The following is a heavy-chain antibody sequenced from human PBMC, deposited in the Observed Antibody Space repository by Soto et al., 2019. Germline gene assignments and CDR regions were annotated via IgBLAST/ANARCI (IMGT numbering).Heavy chain of an antibody. CDR1: GFIFSDFG. V-gene: IGHV3-30*18. CDR2: TSFDGSHE. CDR3: AKSPSKARDYEVLAGYSGYFDS. D-gene: IGHD3-9*01. Sequence: GGSLRLSCAASGFIFSDFGMSWVRQAPGKGLEWVAVTSFDGSHEYYAASAKGRFTISRDNSKNMLLLQMDNVRAGDTAVYYCAKSPSKARDYEVLAGYSGYFDSWGLGTLVTVSS. J-gene: IGHJ4*02.